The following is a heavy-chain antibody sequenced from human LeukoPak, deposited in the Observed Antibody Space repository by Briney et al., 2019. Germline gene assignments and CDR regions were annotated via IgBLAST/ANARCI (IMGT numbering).Heavy chain of an antibody. CDR1: GGSFNYYF. Sequence: SETLSLTCTVYGGSFNYYFWSWIRQTPGKGLEWIGEINDRGSVNYHPSLKSRVTLSVDTSKKQFSLKLKSVTAADTAVYYCARGYSSGWYGGNFWFDPWGQGTLVTVSS. J-gene: IGHJ5*02. V-gene: IGHV4-34*01. CDR3: ARGYSSGWYGGNFWFDP. D-gene: IGHD6-19*01. CDR2: INDRGSV.